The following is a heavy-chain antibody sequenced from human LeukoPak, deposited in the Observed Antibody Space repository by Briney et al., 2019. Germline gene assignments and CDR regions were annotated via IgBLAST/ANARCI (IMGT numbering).Heavy chain of an antibody. D-gene: IGHD4-23*01. CDR2: IRSEAYGGTT. V-gene: IGHV3-49*04. Sequence: GSLILSCTSSGFAFGDYALSWVRQAPGKGLEWVGFIRSEAYGGTTEYAASVKGRFTISRDDSKSIAYLQMNSLKTEDTAVYYCTRDQLGGNPSPYYYYYMDVWGKGTTVTVSS. CDR1: GFAFGDYA. CDR3: TRDQLGGNPSPYYYYYMDV. J-gene: IGHJ6*03.